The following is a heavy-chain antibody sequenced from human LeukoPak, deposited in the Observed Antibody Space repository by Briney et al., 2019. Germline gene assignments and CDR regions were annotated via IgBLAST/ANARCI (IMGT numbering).Heavy chain of an antibody. J-gene: IGHJ5*02. V-gene: IGHV4-59*01. D-gene: IGHD2-15*01. Sequence: PSETLSLTCTVSGGSISSYYWTWIRQPPGKGLEWLGYIYYSGSTNYNPSLKSRVTISVDTSKNQFSLKLSSVTAVDTAVYYCARVPLGYCSGGSCYPGWFDPWGQGTLVTVSS. CDR2: IYYSGST. CDR1: GGSISSYY. CDR3: ARVPLGYCSGGSCYPGWFDP.